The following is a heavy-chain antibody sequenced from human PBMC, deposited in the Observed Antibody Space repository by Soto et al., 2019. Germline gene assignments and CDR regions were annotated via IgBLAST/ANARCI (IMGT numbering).Heavy chain of an antibody. D-gene: IGHD3-9*01. Sequence: SETLSLTCTVSGGSISSGDYYWSWIRQPPGKGLEWIGYIYYSGSTYYNPSLKSRVTISADTSKNQFSLKLRSVTTADTAVYYCARGQFNILTGYYIDYWGQGTLVTVSS. CDR3: ARGQFNILTGYYIDY. J-gene: IGHJ4*02. CDR1: GGSISSGDYY. CDR2: IYYSGST. V-gene: IGHV4-30-4*02.